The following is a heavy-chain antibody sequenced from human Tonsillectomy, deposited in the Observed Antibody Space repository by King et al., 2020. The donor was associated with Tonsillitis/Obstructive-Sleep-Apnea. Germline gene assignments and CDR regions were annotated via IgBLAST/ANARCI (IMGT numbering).Heavy chain of an antibody. D-gene: IGHD6-13*01. CDR3: ARATSTXYSSSWYGDYYYYYCMDV. Sequence: VQLVESGGGVVQPGRSLRLSCAASGFTFSSYAMHWVRQAPGKGLEWVAVISYDGSNKYYADSVKGRFTISRDNSKNTLYLQMNSLRAEDTAVYYCARATSTXYSSSWYGDYYYYYCMDVWGKGTTVTVSS. CDR2: ISYDGSNK. J-gene: IGHJ6*03. CDR1: GFTFSSYA. V-gene: IGHV3-30*01.